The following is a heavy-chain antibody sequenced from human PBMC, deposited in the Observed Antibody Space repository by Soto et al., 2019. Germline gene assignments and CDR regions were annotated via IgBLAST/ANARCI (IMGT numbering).Heavy chain of an antibody. V-gene: IGHV3-7*01. CDR2: IKEDGSEI. CDR1: GFNVMSYW. D-gene: IGHD3-16*01. J-gene: IGHJ4*02. Sequence: GGSLRLSCGVSGFNVMSYWMSWVRQAPGKGLEWVASIKEDGSEIYYLQSVRGRFTISRDSAGNALHLAMNYLSAEDTAVYFCARDIGFDYVNWGQGTLVTVSS. CDR3: ARDIGFDYVN.